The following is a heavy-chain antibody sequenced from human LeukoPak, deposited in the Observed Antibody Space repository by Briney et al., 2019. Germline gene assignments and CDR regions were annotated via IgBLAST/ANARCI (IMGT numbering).Heavy chain of an antibody. CDR3: ARKGYSGFQNYYMDL. J-gene: IGHJ6*03. V-gene: IGHV3-33*01. Sequence: GSLRLSCAASGYTFSSYGMHWVCQVPGKGLEWVALIWYDGGIQYYSDSVKGRFTISRDNSESTLYLQMNSLRDEDMAVYYCARKGYSGFQNYYMDLWGKGTTVTVSS. D-gene: IGHD5-12*01. CDR2: IWYDGGIQ. CDR1: GYTFSSYG.